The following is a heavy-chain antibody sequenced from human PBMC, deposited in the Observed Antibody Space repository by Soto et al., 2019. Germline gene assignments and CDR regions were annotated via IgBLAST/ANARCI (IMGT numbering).Heavy chain of an antibody. J-gene: IGHJ6*02. V-gene: IGHV4-59*01. CDR3: ARETSSLYYYYGMDV. Sequence: SETLSLTCTVSGGSISSYYWSWIRQPPGKGLEWIGYIYYSGSTNYNPSLKSRVTISVDTSKNQFSLKLSSVTAADTAVYYCARETSSLYYYYGMDVWGQGTTVTVSS. CDR1: GGSISSYY. CDR2: IYYSGST.